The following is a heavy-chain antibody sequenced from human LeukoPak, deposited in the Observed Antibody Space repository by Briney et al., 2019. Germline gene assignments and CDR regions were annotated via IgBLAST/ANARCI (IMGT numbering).Heavy chain of an antibody. D-gene: IGHD2-15*01. V-gene: IGHV4-34*01. CDR3: AGGQLGYCSGGSCHNWFDP. Sequence: SETLSLTRAVYGGSFSGYYWSWSPHPPGKGVEWSGEINHSGSTNYNPSLTSRVTPSLDTPKNTFSLKMSSLTAPETPVCFSAGGQLGYCSGGSCHNWFDPWGQGTLVTVSS. CDR2: INHSGST. J-gene: IGHJ5*02. CDR1: GGSFSGYY.